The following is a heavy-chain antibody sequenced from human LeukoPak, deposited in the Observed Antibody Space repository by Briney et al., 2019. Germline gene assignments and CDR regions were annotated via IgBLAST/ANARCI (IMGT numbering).Heavy chain of an antibody. CDR1: GYTTTYY. Sequence: GASVKVSCKASGYTTTYYMHWVRRAPGQGLEWMGIINPSGGSTSYAHRFQDRVTMTRDTSTSTVYMELSSLTSDDTAVYYCARRLGHCSGGSCYSGFDYWGQGTLVTVSS. CDR2: INPSGGST. CDR3: ARRLGHCSGGSCYSGFDY. V-gene: IGHV1-46*01. D-gene: IGHD2-15*01. J-gene: IGHJ4*02.